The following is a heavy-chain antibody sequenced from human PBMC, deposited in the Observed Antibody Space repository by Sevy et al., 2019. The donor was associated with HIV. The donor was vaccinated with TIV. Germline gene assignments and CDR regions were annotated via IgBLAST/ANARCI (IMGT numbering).Heavy chain of an antibody. Sequence: GGSLRLSCVASGFTFDDYAMHWVRQAPGKGLVWVSPINSDGSSTSYADSVKGRFTISRDNAKNTLYLQMNSLRAEDTAVYYCARADFWSGYYSVGLIDYWGQGTLVTVSS. D-gene: IGHD3-3*01. CDR1: GFTFDDYA. J-gene: IGHJ4*02. CDR3: ARADFWSGYYSVGLIDY. V-gene: IGHV3-74*01. CDR2: INSDGSST.